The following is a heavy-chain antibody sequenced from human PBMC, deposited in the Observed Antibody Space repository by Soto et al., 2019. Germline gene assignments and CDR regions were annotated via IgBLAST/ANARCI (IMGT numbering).Heavy chain of an antibody. Sequence: GGSLRLSCAASGFAFSSYAMCWVRQPPGMGLEWVSAFSGSGGSTYYADSVMGRFTISGDNSKNTLYLQMSSLWAEDTAVYYCAKDYRRERYNSGGLPDCWDQKTLITVS. CDR3: AKDYRRERYNSGGLPDC. CDR2: FSGSGGST. CDR1: GFAFSSYA. D-gene: IGHD2-21*01. V-gene: IGHV3-23*01. J-gene: IGHJ4*02.